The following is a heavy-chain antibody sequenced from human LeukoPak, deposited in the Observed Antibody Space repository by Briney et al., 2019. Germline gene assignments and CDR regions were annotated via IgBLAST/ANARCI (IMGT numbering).Heavy chain of an antibody. J-gene: IGHJ4*02. V-gene: IGHV3-23*01. CDR1: GFTFSTYP. Sequence: PWGVLRLSCAASGFTFSTYPMGWVRQAPGKGLEWVSSIDASGAYTYYADSVKGRFTISRDNSKNTLYLQMNTLRAEDTAVYSCAKISSVTANFDCWGQGTLVTISS. CDR2: IDASGAYT. CDR3: AKISSVTANFDC. D-gene: IGHD4-17*01.